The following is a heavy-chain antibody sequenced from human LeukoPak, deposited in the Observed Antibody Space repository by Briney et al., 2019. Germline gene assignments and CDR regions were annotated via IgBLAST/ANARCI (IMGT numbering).Heavy chain of an antibody. CDR2: ISYDGSNK. J-gene: IGHJ4*02. CDR3: ARDSDEGIAAAS. Sequence: GGSLRLSCAASGFTFSSYAMHWVRQAPGKGLEWVAVISYDGSNKYYADSVKGRFTISRDNSKNTLYLQMNSLRAEDTAVYYCARDSDEGIAAASWGQGTLVTVSS. V-gene: IGHV3-30-3*01. D-gene: IGHD6-13*01. CDR1: GFTFSSYA.